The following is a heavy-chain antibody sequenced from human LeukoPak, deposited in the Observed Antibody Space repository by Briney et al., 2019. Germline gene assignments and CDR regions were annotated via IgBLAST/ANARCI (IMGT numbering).Heavy chain of an antibody. Sequence: GASVKVSCKASGYTFSTYYMHWVRQAPGQGLEWMGIINPSSGSTTYAQNFQGRVTMTRDTPTSTVNMELSSLRSEDTAVYYCARDGDFGDYYFDYWGQGTLVTVSS. D-gene: IGHD4-17*01. CDR3: ARDGDFGDYYFDY. CDR2: INPSSGST. V-gene: IGHV1-46*01. J-gene: IGHJ4*02. CDR1: GYTFSTYY.